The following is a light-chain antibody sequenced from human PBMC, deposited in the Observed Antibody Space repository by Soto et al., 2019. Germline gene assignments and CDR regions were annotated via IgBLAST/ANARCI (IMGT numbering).Light chain of an antibody. CDR2: EVS. J-gene: IGLJ1*01. CDR1: SSDIGVYNY. V-gene: IGLV2-8*01. Sequence: HSALTQPPSASGSPGQSVTISCTGTSSDIGVYNYVSWYQQHPGKAPKLMLYEVSKRPSGVPDRFAGSKSGNTASLTVSGLQAEDEADYYCSSYAGSNNLYVFGTGTKLTVL. CDR3: SSYAGSNNLYV.